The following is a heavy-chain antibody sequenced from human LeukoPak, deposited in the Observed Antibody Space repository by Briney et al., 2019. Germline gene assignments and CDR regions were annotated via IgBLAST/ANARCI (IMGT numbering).Heavy chain of an antibody. V-gene: IGHV4-39*07. CDR2: IYYSGST. D-gene: IGHD1-26*01. CDR3: ARRADRYSGSRWFDP. Sequence: SETLSLTCTVSGGSISSSSYYWGWIRQPPGKGLEWIGSIYYSGSTYYNPSLKSRVTISVDTSKNQFSLKLSSVTAADTAVYYCARRADRYSGSRWFDPWGQGTLVTVSS. J-gene: IGHJ5*02. CDR1: GGSISSSSYY.